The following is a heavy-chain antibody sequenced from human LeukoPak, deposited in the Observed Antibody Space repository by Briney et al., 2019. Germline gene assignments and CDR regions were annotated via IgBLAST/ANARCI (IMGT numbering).Heavy chain of an antibody. J-gene: IGHJ4*02. CDR2: ISYDGSNK. D-gene: IGHD3-22*01. Sequence: PGGSLRLSCAASGFTFSSYAMHWVRQAPGKGLEWVAVISYDGSNKYYADSVKGRFTISRDNAKKTLYLQMNSLRAEDTAVYYCAREDYYFDSSGTHYFDYWGQGTLVTVSS. CDR3: AREDYYFDSSGTHYFDY. V-gene: IGHV3-30*04. CDR1: GFTFSSYA.